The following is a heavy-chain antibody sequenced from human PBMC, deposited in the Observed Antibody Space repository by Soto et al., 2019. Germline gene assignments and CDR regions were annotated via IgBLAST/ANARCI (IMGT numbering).Heavy chain of an antibody. D-gene: IGHD4-17*01. CDR1: GFTFSSYG. CDR2: IWYDGSNK. Sequence: GGSLRLSCAASGFTFSSYGMHWVRQAPGKGLEWVAVIWYDGSNKYYADSVKGRFTISRDNSKNTLYLQMNSLRAEDTAVYYCARRGLYGGNFQRFYYYGMDVWGQGTTVTVSS. V-gene: IGHV3-33*01. J-gene: IGHJ6*02. CDR3: ARRGLYGGNFQRFYYYGMDV.